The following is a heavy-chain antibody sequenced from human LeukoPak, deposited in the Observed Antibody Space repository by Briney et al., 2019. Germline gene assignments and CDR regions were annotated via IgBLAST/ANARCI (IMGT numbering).Heavy chain of an antibody. V-gene: IGHV4-4*02. CDR1: GGSISSSNW. D-gene: IGHD6-13*01. J-gene: IGHJ6*02. CDR2: IYHSGST. CDR3: ASRSSWRNYYGMDV. Sequence: SGTLSLTCAVSGGSISSSNWWSWVRQPPGKGLEWIGEIYHSGSTNYNPSLKSRVTISVDTSKNQFSLKLSSVTAADTAVYYCASRSSWRNYYGMDVWGQGTTVTVSS.